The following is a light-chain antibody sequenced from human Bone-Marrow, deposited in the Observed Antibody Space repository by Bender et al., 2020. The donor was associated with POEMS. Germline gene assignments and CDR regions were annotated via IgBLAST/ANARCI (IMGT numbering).Light chain of an antibody. CDR3: QAWDSSTVV. CDR2: QDT. Sequence: SFELTQPPSVSVSPGQTASITCSGDKLGDKYACWYQQKPGQSPVLVMYQDTKRPSGIPDRFSGSNSGNAATLTISGTQAVDEADYYCQAWDSSTVVFGGGTKLTVL. J-gene: IGLJ3*02. V-gene: IGLV3-1*01. CDR1: KLGDKY.